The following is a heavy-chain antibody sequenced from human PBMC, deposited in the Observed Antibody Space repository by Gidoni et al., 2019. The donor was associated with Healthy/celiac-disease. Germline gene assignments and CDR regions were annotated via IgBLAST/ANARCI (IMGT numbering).Heavy chain of an antibody. J-gene: IGHJ3*02. Sequence: EVQLLESGGGLVKPGGSLRLSCAASGFTFSIYSMNGVRQAPGKGLEWVSSISSSSSYIYYADSVKGRFTISRDNAKNSLYLQMNSLRAEDTAVYYCARGGVLRYFDWLSSAFDIWGQGTMVTVSS. CDR1: GFTFSIYS. CDR2: ISSSSSYI. CDR3: ARGGVLRYFDWLSSAFDI. V-gene: IGHV3-21*01. D-gene: IGHD3-9*01.